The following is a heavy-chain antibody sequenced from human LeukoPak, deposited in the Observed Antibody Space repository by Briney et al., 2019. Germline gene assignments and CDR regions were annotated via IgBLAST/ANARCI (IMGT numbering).Heavy chain of an antibody. V-gene: IGHV4-4*07. J-gene: IGHJ3*02. CDR3: ARDRSEAFDI. CDR2: IYTSGST. Sequence: PSETLSLTCTVSGGSISGYYWSWIRQPAGKGLEWIGRIYTSGSTNYNPSLKSRVTISVDKSKNQFSLKLSSVTAADTAVYYCARDRSEAFDIWGQGTMVTVSS. CDR1: GGSISGYY. D-gene: IGHD3-16*02.